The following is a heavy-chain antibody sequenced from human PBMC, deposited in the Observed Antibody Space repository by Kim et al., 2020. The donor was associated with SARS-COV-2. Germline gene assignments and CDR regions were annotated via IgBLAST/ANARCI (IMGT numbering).Heavy chain of an antibody. J-gene: IGHJ6*02. CDR3: TTGGMDV. CDR1: GFTFGDNA. V-gene: IGHV3-49*03. Sequence: GGSLRLSCTGSGFTFGDNAMRWFRQAPGKGLEWVSFIRSKASGGTTAYAASVKGRFIISRDDSKSIAYLQMNSLKTEDTAVYYCTTGGMDVWGQGTTVTVSS. CDR2: IRSKASGGTT.